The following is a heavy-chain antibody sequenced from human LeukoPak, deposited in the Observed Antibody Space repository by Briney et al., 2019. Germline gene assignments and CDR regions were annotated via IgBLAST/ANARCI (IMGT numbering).Heavy chain of an antibody. J-gene: IGHJ4*02. V-gene: IGHV3-74*01. CDR2: INSDGSWT. CDR3: VSFYETY. CDR1: GDYW. D-gene: IGHD2/OR15-2a*01. Sequence: GGSLRLSCVASGDYWMHWVRQAPGKGLVWVSHINSDGSWTSYADSVKGRFTISKDNAKNTVYLQMNSLRAEDTAVYYCVSFYETYWGRGTLVTVSS.